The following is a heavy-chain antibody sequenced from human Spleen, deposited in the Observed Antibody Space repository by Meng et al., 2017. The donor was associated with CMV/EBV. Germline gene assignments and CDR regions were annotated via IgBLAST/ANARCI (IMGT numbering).Heavy chain of an antibody. CDR3: ARPSGSAPNWFDP. CDR2: INPINGGT. CDR1: GYIFIDYF. Sequence: ASVKVSCKVSGYIFIDYFIHWVRRAPGRGLEWMGWINPINGGTHFAQKFQDRVTLTRDTSTSTAYMELSSLTSYDTAVYYCARPSGSAPNWFDPWGQGTLVTVSS. D-gene: IGHD1-26*01. J-gene: IGHJ5*02. V-gene: IGHV1-2*02.